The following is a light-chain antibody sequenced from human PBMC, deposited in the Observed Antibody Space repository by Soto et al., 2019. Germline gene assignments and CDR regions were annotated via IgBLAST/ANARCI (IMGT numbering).Light chain of an antibody. CDR1: SSDIGAGSE. CDR2: GST. V-gene: IGLV1-40*01. J-gene: IGLJ1*01. Sequence: QSVLTQPPSLSGAPGQRVTISCTGSSSDIGAGSEVHWYQQLPGTAPKLLIFGSTNRPSRVPDRFSGSKSATSASLAITGLQAEDEADYYCQSYDNSLSAYVFGTGTKVT. CDR3: QSYDNSLSAYV.